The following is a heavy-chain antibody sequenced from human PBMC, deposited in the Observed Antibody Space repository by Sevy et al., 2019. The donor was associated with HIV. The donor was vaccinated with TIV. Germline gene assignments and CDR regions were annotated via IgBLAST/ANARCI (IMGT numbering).Heavy chain of an antibody. D-gene: IGHD5-12*01. CDR3: ITDPAYRGYDEEVINYYFYGMDV. Sequence: GGSLRLSCTASGFTFSSAWMSWVRQAPGKGLEWVGRIKSEFDGGAIDYAAPVKDRFTISREDSKNTVYLQMNSLKTEVTAVYYCITDPAYRGYDEEVINYYFYGMDVWGQGTTVTVSS. J-gene: IGHJ6*02. CDR2: IKSEFDGGAI. CDR1: GFTFSSAW. V-gene: IGHV3-15*01.